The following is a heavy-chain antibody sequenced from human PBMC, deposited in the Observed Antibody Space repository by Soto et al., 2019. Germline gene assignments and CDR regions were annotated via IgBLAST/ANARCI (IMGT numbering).Heavy chain of an antibody. CDR1: GGSISSGDYY. D-gene: IGHD6-19*01. CDR2: IYYSGST. J-gene: IGHJ6*02. V-gene: IGHV4-30-4*01. CDR3: ARVRIAVAGYGMDV. Sequence: SETLSLTCTVSGGSISSGDYYWSWIRQPPGKGLEWIGYIYYSGSTYYNPSLKSRVTISVDTSKNQFSLKLSSVTAADTAVYYCARVRIAVAGYGMDVWGQGTTVTVSS.